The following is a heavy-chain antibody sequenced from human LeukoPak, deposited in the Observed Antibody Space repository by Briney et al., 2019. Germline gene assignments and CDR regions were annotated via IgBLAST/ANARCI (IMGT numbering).Heavy chain of an antibody. CDR3: ARGSDSRVYYYGMDV. V-gene: IGHV3-33*01. J-gene: IGHJ6*02. CDR2: IWYDGSNK. CDR1: GFTFSSYG. Sequence: GSLRLSCTASGFTFSSYGMHWVRQAPGKGLGWVAVIWYDGSNKYYADSVKGRFTISRDNSKNTLYLQMNSLRAEDTAVYYCARGSDSRVYYYGMDVWGQGTTVTVSS. D-gene: IGHD1-26*01.